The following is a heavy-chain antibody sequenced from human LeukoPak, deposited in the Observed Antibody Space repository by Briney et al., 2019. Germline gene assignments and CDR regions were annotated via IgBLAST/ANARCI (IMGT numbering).Heavy chain of an antibody. J-gene: IGHJ4*02. Sequence: GGSLRLSCAASGFSVSSNYMSWVRQAPGKGLEWVSVIYSGGSTYYADSVTGRFTISRDNSRNTLYLQMNSLRGDDTAVYYCAKDVGKWESLHFFDYWGQGTLVTVSS. CDR1: GFSVSSNY. V-gene: IGHV3-53*01. CDR2: IYSGGST. D-gene: IGHD1-26*01. CDR3: AKDVGKWESLHFFDY.